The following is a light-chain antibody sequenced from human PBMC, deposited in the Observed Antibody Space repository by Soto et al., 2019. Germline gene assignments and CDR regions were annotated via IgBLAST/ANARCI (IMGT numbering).Light chain of an antibody. J-gene: IGLJ1*01. CDR3: SSHAGSSVV. V-gene: IGLV2-11*01. CDR2: DVT. CDR1: SSDVGGYNY. Sequence: QSALTQPRSVSGSPGQSVNISFSGTSSDVGGYNYVSWYQQHPGKAPKLMIYDVTTRPSGVPDRFSGSKSGNTASLTISGLQAEDEADYYCSSHAGSSVVLGTAT.